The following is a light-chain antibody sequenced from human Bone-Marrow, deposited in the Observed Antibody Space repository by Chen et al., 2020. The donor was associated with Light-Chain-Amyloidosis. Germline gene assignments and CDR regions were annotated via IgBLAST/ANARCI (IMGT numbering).Light chain of an antibody. V-gene: IGKV3-20*01. Sequence: ILLTQSPDTLSLSPGERATLSCRASQTLATRSVAWYQHRPGQVPRLLISDASSRAADIPDRFTGSGSGTDFTLTISRLEPEDFAVYYCQQYVTSPRTFAQGTRL. J-gene: IGKJ2*01. CDR3: QQYVTSPRT. CDR2: DAS. CDR1: QTLATRS.